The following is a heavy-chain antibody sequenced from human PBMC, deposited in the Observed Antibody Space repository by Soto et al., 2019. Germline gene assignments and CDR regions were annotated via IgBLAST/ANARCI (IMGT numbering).Heavy chain of an antibody. CDR1: GFTFSSYG. Sequence: SGGSLRLSCAASGFTFSSYGMHWVRQAPGKGLEWVAVIWYDGSNKYYADSVKGRFTISRDNSKNTLYLQMNSLRAEDTAVYYCARENGGDILTGYYLVPGTYYFDYWGQGTLVTVSS. CDR3: ARENGGDILTGYYLVPGTYYFDY. CDR2: IWYDGSNK. J-gene: IGHJ4*02. D-gene: IGHD3-9*01. V-gene: IGHV3-33*01.